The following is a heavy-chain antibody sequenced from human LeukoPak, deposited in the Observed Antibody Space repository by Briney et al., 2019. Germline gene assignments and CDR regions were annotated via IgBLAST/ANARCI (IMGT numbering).Heavy chain of an antibody. CDR3: AREFHY. CDR1: GGSISSGSYY. CDR2: IYTSGST. V-gene: IGHV4-61*02. D-gene: IGHD2-21*01. Sequence: SETLSLTRTVSGGSISSGSYYWSWIRQPAGKGLEWIGRIYTSGSTNYNPSLKSRVTISVDTSKNQFSLKLSSVTAADTAVYYCAREFHYWGQGTLVTVSS. J-gene: IGHJ4*02.